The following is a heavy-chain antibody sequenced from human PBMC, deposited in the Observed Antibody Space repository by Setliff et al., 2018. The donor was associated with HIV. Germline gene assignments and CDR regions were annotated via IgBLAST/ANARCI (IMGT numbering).Heavy chain of an antibody. V-gene: IGHV3-15*01. J-gene: IGHJ4*01. CDR2: IKSITDGGAT. Sequence: PGESLKISCAASGFTFSNAWLSWVRQAPGKGLEWVGRIKSITDGGATDYAVPVKGRFTITRADSKNTVYLQMNSLKTEDTAVYYCTTDIGYESSGYRIGYWGHGTLVTVSS. CDR1: GFTFSNAW. D-gene: IGHD3-22*01. CDR3: TTDIGYESSGYRIGY.